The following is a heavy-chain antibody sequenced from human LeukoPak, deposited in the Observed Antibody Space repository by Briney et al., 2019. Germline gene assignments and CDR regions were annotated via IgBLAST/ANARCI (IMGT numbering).Heavy chain of an antibody. D-gene: IGHD6-13*01. V-gene: IGHV3-74*01. CDR1: GFTFSSYW. Sequence: PGGSLRLSCAASGFTFSSYWMHWVRQAPGKGLVGVSRINSDGSSTSYADSVKGRFTISRDNAKNTLYLQMNSLRAEDTAVYYCAKDRFSSSWFDGSDIWGQGTMVTVSS. J-gene: IGHJ3*02. CDR2: INSDGSST. CDR3: AKDRFSSSWFDGSDI.